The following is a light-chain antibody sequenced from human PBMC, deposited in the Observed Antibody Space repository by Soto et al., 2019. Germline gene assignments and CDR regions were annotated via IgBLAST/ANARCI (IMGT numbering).Light chain of an antibody. CDR1: NIGSKR. CDR3: QVWDSSSDHPL. Sequence: SYELTQPPSVSVAPGQTASITCGGNNIGSKRVHWYQQKPGQAPVLVVYDDSDRPSGIPERFSGSNSGNTATLTISRVEAGDEADYYCQVWDSSSDHPLFGGGTKLTVL. CDR2: DDS. J-gene: IGLJ3*02. V-gene: IGLV3-21*02.